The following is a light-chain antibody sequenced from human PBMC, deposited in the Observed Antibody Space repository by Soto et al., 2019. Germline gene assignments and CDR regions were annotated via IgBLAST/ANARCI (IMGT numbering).Light chain of an antibody. V-gene: IGKV3-11*01. CDR2: DAS. Sequence: EVVLTQSPSTLSLSPGERATISCRASQSGSKDLTWYQQKPGQAPRLLIYDASNRATGIPARFSGSGSGTDFTITISSLAPEDFAVYYCQQYSNWPPITFGQGTRLEIK. CDR3: QQYSNWPPIT. CDR1: QSGSKD. J-gene: IGKJ5*01.